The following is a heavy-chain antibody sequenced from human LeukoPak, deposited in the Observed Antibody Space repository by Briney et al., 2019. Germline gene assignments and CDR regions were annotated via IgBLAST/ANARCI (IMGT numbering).Heavy chain of an antibody. Sequence: PGGSLRLSCSASGFTFSSYVMSWVRQAPGKGLEWVSYISSSSSTIYYADSVKGRFTISRDNAKNSLYLQMNSLRAEDTAVYYCARGRRDSSGWVPGYWGQGTLVTVSS. V-gene: IGHV3-48*01. D-gene: IGHD6-19*01. CDR1: GFTFSSYV. CDR2: ISSSSSTI. CDR3: ARGRRDSSGWVPGY. J-gene: IGHJ4*02.